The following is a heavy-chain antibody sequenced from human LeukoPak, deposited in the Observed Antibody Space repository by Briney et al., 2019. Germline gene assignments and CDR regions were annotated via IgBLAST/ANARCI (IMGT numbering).Heavy chain of an antibody. Sequence: GGSLRLSCAASGFTFSTLAMTWVRQAPGKGLERVSAITSGGSTYYADSVKGRFTISRDNSKNTLYLQMNSLRAEDTAVYYCAKDYYDSSGYPLTSSYYGMHVWGQGTAVTVSS. J-gene: IGHJ6*02. V-gene: IGHV3-23*01. CDR3: AKDYYDSSGYPLTSSYYGMHV. CDR1: GFTFSTLA. CDR2: ITSGGST. D-gene: IGHD3-22*01.